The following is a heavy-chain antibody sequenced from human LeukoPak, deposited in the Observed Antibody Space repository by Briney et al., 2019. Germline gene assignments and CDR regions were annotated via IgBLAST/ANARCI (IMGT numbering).Heavy chain of an antibody. D-gene: IGHD3-22*01. V-gene: IGHV1-46*01. CDR3: ARDPHYYDSSGYTDY. CDR2: INPSGGST. J-gene: IGHJ4*02. CDR1: GYTFTSYY. Sequence: GASVKVSCKASGYTFTSYYMHWVRQAPGQGLEWMGIINPSGGSTSYAQKFQGRVTMTRDTSTSTVYMELSSLRSEDTAVYYCARDPHYYDSSGYTDYWGQGTLVTVSS.